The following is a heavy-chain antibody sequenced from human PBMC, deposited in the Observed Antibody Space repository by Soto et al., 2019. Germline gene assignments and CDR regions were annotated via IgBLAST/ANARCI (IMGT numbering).Heavy chain of an antibody. D-gene: IGHD1-26*01. CDR3: AREISGSYRFDS. Sequence: QVQLVQSGAEVKKPGASVKVSCKASGYTFTSYDIHWVRQATGKGLEWMGWMNPNSGNTGYAQKFQGRVTMTRNTSVSTAYMEPSSLRSEDTAVYYCAREISGSYRFDSWGQGTLVTVSS. CDR2: MNPNSGNT. CDR1: GYTFTSYD. V-gene: IGHV1-8*01. J-gene: IGHJ4*02.